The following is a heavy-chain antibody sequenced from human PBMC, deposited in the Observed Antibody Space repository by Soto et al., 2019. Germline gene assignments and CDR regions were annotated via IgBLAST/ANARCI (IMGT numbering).Heavy chain of an antibody. CDR1: GFTFSSYP. Sequence: SLRLSCAASGFTFSSYPIHWVRQAPGKGLEWVAVISYDGSNKYYADSVKGRFTISRDNSKNTLYLQMNSLRGEDTAVYYCARDRDSSSRPTYWFDPWGQGTLVTVSS. J-gene: IGHJ5*02. V-gene: IGHV3-30-3*01. CDR2: ISYDGSNK. D-gene: IGHD6-13*01. CDR3: ARDRDSSSRPTYWFDP.